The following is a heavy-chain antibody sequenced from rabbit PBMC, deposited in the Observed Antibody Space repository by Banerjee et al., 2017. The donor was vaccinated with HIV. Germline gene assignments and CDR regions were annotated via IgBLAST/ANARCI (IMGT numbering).Heavy chain of an antibody. CDR2: INSSSGNT. Sequence: QEQLEESGGDLVKPEGSLTLTCTASGFSFSNKYVMCWVRQAPGKGLEWIACINSSSGNTVYATWAKGRFTISKISSTTVTLQLTSLTAADTATYFCARGHSGYGWALNLWGPGTLVTVS. D-gene: IGHD1-1*01. CDR3: ARGHSGYGWALNL. J-gene: IGHJ4*01. CDR1: GFSFSNKYV. V-gene: IGHV1S45*01.